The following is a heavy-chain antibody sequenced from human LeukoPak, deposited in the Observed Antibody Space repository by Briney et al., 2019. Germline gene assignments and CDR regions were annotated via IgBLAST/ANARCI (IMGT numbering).Heavy chain of an antibody. CDR2: IYSGGST. CDR3: ASLTIFGVVIPYYFDY. D-gene: IGHD3-3*01. Sequence: GGSLRLSCAASGFTVSSNYMSWVRQAPGKGLEWVSVIYSGGSTYYADSVKGRFTISRDNSKNTLYLQMNSLRAEDTAVYYCASLTIFGVVIPYYFDYWGQGTLVTVSS. CDR1: GFTVSSNY. V-gene: IGHV3-53*01. J-gene: IGHJ4*02.